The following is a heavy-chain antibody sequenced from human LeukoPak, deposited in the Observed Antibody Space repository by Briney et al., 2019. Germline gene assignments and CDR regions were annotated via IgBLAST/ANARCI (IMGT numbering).Heavy chain of an antibody. Sequence: ASVKVSCKASGYTFTDHYMHWVRQAPGQGLEWMGWINPNSGGTNYAQKFQGRVTMTRDTSINTAYMELSRLRSDDTAVYYCAGDMVRGVILRRVLEYWGQGTLVTVSS. V-gene: IGHV1-2*02. CDR2: INPNSGGT. CDR3: AGDMVRGVILRRVLEY. D-gene: IGHD3-10*01. J-gene: IGHJ4*02. CDR1: GYTFTDHY.